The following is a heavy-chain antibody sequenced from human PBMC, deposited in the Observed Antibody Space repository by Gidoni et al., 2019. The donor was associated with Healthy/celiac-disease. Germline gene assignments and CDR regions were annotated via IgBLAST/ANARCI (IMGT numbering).Heavy chain of an antibody. J-gene: IGHJ4*02. Sequence: EVQLLESGGGLVQLGRSLRLSCAASGFTFDDYAMHWVRQAPGKGLEWVSGISWNSGSIGYADSVKGRFTISRDNAKNSLYLQMNSLRAEDTALYYCAKGSSGWYGDFDYWGQGTLVTVSS. CDR1: GFTFDDYA. V-gene: IGHV3-9*01. D-gene: IGHD6-19*01. CDR2: ISWNSGSI. CDR3: AKGSSGWYGDFDY.